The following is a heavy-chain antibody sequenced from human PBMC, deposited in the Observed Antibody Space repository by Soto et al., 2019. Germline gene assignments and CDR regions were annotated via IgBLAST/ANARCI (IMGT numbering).Heavy chain of an antibody. Sequence: PGGSLRLSCAASGFTFSSYGMHWVRQAPGKGLEWVAVIWYDGSNKYYADSVKGRFTISRDNSKNTLYLQMNSLRAEDTAVYYCARDAESYGGYYYYYYGMDVWGQGTTVTVSS. CDR3: ARDAESYGGYYYYYYGMDV. D-gene: IGHD5-18*01. J-gene: IGHJ6*02. CDR2: IWYDGSNK. CDR1: GFTFSSYG. V-gene: IGHV3-33*01.